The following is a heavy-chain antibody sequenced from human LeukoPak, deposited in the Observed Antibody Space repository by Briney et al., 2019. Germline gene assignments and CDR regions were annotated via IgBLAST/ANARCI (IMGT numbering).Heavy chain of an antibody. CDR1: GGSISSGDYY. CDR2: IYYSGST. D-gene: IGHD5-12*01. CDR3: ARAGGYSGYDREPLGY. Sequence: PSETLSLTCTVSGGSISSGDYYWSWIRQPPGKGLEWIGYIYYSGSTSYNPSLKSRVTILVDTSKNQFSLKLSSMTAADTAVYYCARAGGYSGYDREPLGYWGQGTLVTVSS. J-gene: IGHJ4*02. V-gene: IGHV4-30-4*08.